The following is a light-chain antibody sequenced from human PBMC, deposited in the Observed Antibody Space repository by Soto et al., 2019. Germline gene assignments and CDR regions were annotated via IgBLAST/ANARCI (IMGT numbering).Light chain of an antibody. J-gene: IGKJ5*01. V-gene: IGKV1-12*01. Sequence: QMTQSPPSVSASVGARVTITCRASQDVGKWLAWYQKKQGKAPTLLIHGASSLQSGVPPRYSGSGYGTDLTINISSLQPEDGETDDGQQANSFPITFGQGTRLEIK. CDR1: QDVGKW. CDR2: GAS. CDR3: QQANSFPIT.